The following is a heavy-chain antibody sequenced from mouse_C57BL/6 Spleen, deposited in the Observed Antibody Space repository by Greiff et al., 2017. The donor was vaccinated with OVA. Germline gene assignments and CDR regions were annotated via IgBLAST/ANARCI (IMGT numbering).Heavy chain of an antibody. D-gene: IGHD2-5*01. CDR2: ISDGGSYT. CDR1: GFTFSSYA. V-gene: IGHV5-4*03. J-gene: IGHJ4*01. CDR3: ARGPSKGYAMDY. Sequence: EVNLVESGGGLVKPGGSLKLSCAASGFTFSSYAMSWVRQTPEKRLEWVATISDGGSYTYYPDNVKGRFTISRDNAKNNLYLQMSHLKSEDTAMYYCARGPSKGYAMDYWGQGTSVTVSS.